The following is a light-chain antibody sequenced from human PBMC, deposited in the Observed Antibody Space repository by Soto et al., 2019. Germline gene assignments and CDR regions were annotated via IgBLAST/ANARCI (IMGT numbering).Light chain of an antibody. CDR1: SSDVGGYNY. J-gene: IGLJ2*01. V-gene: IGLV2-14*01. CDR3: SSYTSSSTLGV. CDR2: DVS. Sequence: QSALTQPASVSGSPGQSITISCTGTSSDVGGYNYVSWYQQHPGKAPKLMIYDVSNRPSGVSNRFSGSKSGNTASLTISGLQNEDEPDYYCSSYTSSSTLGVFGRGTKLTVL.